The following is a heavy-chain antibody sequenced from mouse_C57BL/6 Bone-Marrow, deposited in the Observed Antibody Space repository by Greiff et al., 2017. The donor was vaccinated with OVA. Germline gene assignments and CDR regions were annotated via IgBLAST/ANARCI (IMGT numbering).Heavy chain of an antibody. D-gene: IGHD4-1*01. V-gene: IGHV1-81*01. CDR2: IYPRSGNT. CDR3: ARSRTGFAY. J-gene: IGHJ3*01. Sequence: QVQLKQSGAELARPGASVKLSCKASGYTFTSYGISWVKQRTGQGLEWIGEIYPRSGNTYYNEKFKGKATLTADKSSSTAYMELRSLTSEDSAVYFCARSRTGFAYWGQGTLVTVSA. CDR1: GYTFTSYG.